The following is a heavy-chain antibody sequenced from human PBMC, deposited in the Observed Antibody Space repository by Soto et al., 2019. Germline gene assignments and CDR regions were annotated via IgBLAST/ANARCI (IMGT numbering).Heavy chain of an antibody. V-gene: IGHV4-31*03. CDR1: GGSISSGGGYY. CDR3: ARLTAGARFDS. J-gene: IGHJ4*02. Sequence: SETLSLTCTVSGGSISSGGGYYWSWIRQLPGKGLEWIGHIFYSGSDTYYNPSLQSRLTISLDTSRNQFSLKLNSVTAADTAVYYCARLTAGARFDSWGQGTLVTVSS. CDR2: IFYSGSDT. D-gene: IGHD4-17*01.